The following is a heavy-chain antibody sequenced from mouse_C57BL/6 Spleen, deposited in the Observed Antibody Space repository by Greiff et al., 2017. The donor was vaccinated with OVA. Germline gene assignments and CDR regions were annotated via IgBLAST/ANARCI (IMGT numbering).Heavy chain of an antibody. D-gene: IGHD1-1*01. CDR1: GYTFTDYE. J-gene: IGHJ2*01. CDR2: IDPETGGT. V-gene: IGHV1-15*01. Sequence: VKLQESGAELVRPGASVTLSCKASGYTFTDYEMHWVKQTPVHGLEWIGAIDPETGGTAYNQKFKGKAILTADKSSSTAYMELRSLTSEDSAVYYCTRGATVDGYWGQGTTLTVSS. CDR3: TRGATVDGY.